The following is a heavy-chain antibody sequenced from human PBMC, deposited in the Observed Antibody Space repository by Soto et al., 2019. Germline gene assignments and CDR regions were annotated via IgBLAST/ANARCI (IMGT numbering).Heavy chain of an antibody. CDR3: ARDWVVLYSSSSNYYYGMDV. J-gene: IGHJ6*02. V-gene: IGHV3-30-3*01. CDR1: GFTFSSYA. CDR2: ISYDGSNK. D-gene: IGHD6-6*01. Sequence: QVQLVESGGGVVQPGRSLRLSCAASGFTFSSYAMHWVRQAPGKGLEWVAVISYDGSNKYYADSVKGRFTISRDNSKNTLYLQMNSLRAEDTAVYYCARDWVVLYSSSSNYYYGMDVWGQGTTVTVSS.